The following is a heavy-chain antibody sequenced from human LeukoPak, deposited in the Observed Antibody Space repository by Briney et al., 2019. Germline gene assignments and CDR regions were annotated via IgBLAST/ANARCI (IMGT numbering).Heavy chain of an antibody. Sequence: SETLSLTCTVSGASITTYYWTRIRQPAGKGLEWIGRISTSGSSHYDPSLKSRVTMSIDTPKNQISLKLSSVTAADTAVYYCARDRAVVNAIGGVFDMFGQGTMVTVSS. CDR3: ARDRAVVNAIGGVFDM. V-gene: IGHV4-4*07. D-gene: IGHD2-21*01. CDR1: GASITTYY. CDR2: ISTSGSS. J-gene: IGHJ3*02.